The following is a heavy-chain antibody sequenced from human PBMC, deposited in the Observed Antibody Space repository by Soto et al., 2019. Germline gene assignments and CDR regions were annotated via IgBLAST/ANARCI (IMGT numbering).Heavy chain of an antibody. CDR3: ARVASDYINSVDH. D-gene: IGHD4-4*01. CDR2: IGGSGGKR. CDR1: GFTFNAYA. J-gene: IGHJ4*02. Sequence: EVQLLESGGGLVQPGGSLRLSCAASGFTFNAYAMTWVRQAPGKGLEWVSAIGGSGGKRYYAASVKGRFTISRDNSKHTLDLQMSRLRVEDTAVYYCARVASDYINSVDHWGQGILVTVSS. V-gene: IGHV3-23*01.